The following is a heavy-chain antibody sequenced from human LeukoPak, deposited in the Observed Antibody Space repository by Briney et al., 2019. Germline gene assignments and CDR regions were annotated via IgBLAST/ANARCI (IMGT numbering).Heavy chain of an antibody. J-gene: IGHJ6*03. Sequence: HPGGSLRLSCAASGFTFSSYAMSWVRPAPGKGLEWVSAISGSGGSTYYADSVKGRFTISRDNSKNTLYLQMNSLRAEDTAVYYCAKVREYSSSWYGYYMDVWGKGTTVTVSS. CDR1: GFTFSSYA. D-gene: IGHD6-13*01. CDR2: ISGSGGST. V-gene: IGHV3-23*01. CDR3: AKVREYSSSWYGYYMDV.